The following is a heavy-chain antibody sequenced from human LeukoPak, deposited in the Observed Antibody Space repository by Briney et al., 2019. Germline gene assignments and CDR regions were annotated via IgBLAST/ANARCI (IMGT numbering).Heavy chain of an antibody. CDR2: ISDSGGST. D-gene: IGHD1-14*01. J-gene: IGHJ4*02. CDR1: GFTLSTYA. Sequence: GGSLRLSCAASGFTLSTYAMSWVRQAPGKGLEWVSTISDSGGSTYNADSVKGRFTISRDNSKNTLYLQMNSLRAEDTAVYYCALKTGFDYWGQGTLVTVSS. CDR3: ALKTGFDY. V-gene: IGHV3-23*01.